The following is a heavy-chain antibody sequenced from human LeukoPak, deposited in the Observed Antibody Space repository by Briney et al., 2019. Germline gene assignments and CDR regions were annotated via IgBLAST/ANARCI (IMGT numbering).Heavy chain of an antibody. D-gene: IGHD2-15*01. V-gene: IGHV3-23*01. CDR1: GFTFSSYA. Sequence: GGSLRLSCAASGFTFSSYAMSWVRQAPGKGLEWVPAISGSGGSTYYADSVKGRFTISRDNSKNTLYLQMNSLRAEDTAVYYCAKDGRYCSGGSCYAFDYWGQGTLVTVSS. CDR3: AKDGRYCSGGSCYAFDY. J-gene: IGHJ4*02. CDR2: ISGSGGST.